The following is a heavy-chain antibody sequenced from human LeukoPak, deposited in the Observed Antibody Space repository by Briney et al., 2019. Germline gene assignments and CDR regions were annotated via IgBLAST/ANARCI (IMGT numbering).Heavy chain of an antibody. CDR3: ARMEVVVED. V-gene: IGHV4-34*01. D-gene: IGHD2-15*01. CDR1: GGTFSGYY. CDR2: IYDNGST. Sequence: SETLSLSCAVYGGTFSGYYWSWIRQPPGKGLEWIGSIYDNGSTYYNASPKTGVTISVNTSKNQFSLKMSAVTAAYTAVEYWARMEVVVEDWGQGTLVTVSS. J-gene: IGHJ4*02.